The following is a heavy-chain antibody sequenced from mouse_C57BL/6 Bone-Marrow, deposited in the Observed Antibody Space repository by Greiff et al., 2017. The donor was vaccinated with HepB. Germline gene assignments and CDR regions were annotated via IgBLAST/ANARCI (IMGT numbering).Heavy chain of an antibody. CDR2: ISNGGGST. V-gene: IGHV5-12*01. CDR1: GFTFSDYY. D-gene: IGHD5-1-1*01. Sequence: EVMLVESGGGLVQPGGSLKLSCAASGFTFSDYYMYWVRQTPEKRLEWVAYISNGGGSTYYPDTVKGRFTISRDNAKNTLYLQMSRLKSEDTAMYYCARNALIPWYYAMDYWGQGTSVTVSS. CDR3: ARNALIPWYYAMDY. J-gene: IGHJ4*01.